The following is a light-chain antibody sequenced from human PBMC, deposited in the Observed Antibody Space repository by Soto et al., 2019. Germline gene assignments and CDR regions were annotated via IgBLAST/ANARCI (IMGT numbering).Light chain of an antibody. CDR1: QSVSSY. CDR3: QQRTNWPIFT. Sequence: EIVLTQSPATLSLSPGERATLSCRASQSVSSYLAWYQQKPGQAPRLLMYDASNRATGIPARFSGSGSGTDFTLTVSSLEPEDFAVYYCQQRTNWPIFTFGPGTKVDIK. CDR2: DAS. J-gene: IGKJ3*01. V-gene: IGKV3-11*01.